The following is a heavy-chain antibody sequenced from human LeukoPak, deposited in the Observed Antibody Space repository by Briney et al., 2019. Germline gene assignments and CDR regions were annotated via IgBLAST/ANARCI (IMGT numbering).Heavy chain of an antibody. J-gene: IGHJ5*02. CDR2: IYYSGRT. V-gene: IGHV4-39*01. Sequence: PSETLSLTCTVSGGSISSSSYYWGWIRQPPGKGLEWIGSIYYSGRTYDNPSLKSRVTISVDTSKNQFSLKLSSVTAADTAVYYCASTYYFDSSGYYYGGPWGQGTLVTVSS. D-gene: IGHD3-22*01. CDR3: ASTYYFDSSGYYYGGP. CDR1: GGSISSSSYY.